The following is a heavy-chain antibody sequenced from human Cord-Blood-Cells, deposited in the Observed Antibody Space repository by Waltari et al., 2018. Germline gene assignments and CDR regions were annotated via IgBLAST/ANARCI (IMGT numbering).Heavy chain of an antibody. CDR1: GVTFSSYS. V-gene: IGHV3-21*01. J-gene: IGHJ4*02. D-gene: IGHD6-6*01. Sequence: EVQLVESGGGMVKPGGSLRLACAASGVTFSSYSMNWVRQAPGKGLEWVSSISSSSSYIYYADSVKGRFTISRDNAKNSLYLQMNSLRAEDTAVYYCARISSRAYFDYWGQGTLVTVSS. CDR2: ISSSSSYI. CDR3: ARISSRAYFDY.